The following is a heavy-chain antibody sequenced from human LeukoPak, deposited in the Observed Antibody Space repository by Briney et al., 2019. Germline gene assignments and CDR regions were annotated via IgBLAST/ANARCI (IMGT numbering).Heavy chain of an antibody. J-gene: IGHJ6*03. CDR2: INHSGST. Sequence: PSETLSLTCAGYGGSFSGYYWSWIRQPPGKGLGWIVEINHSGSTNYNPSLKSRVTISVDTSKNQFSLKLSSVTAADTAVYYCARTDILTDNYYYMDVWGKGTTVTISS. CDR1: GGSFSGYY. V-gene: IGHV4-34*01. D-gene: IGHD3-9*01. CDR3: ARTDILTDNYYYMDV.